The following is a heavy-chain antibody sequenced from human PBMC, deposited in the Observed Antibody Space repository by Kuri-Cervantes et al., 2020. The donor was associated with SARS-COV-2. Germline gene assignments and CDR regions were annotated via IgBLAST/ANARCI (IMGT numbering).Heavy chain of an antibody. Sequence: GESLKISCAASGFTVSSNYTSWVRQAPGQGLEWVGFIRSKAYGGTTEYAASVKGRFTISRDDSKSIAYLQMNSLKTEDTAVYYCTRHDFWSAYYFDYWGQGTLVTVSS. CDR3: TRHDFWSAYYFDY. V-gene: IGHV3-49*04. CDR2: IRSKAYGGTT. J-gene: IGHJ4*02. CDR1: GFTVSSNY. D-gene: IGHD3-3*01.